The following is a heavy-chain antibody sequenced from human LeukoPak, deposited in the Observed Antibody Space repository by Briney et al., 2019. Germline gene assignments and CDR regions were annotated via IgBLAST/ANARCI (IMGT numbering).Heavy chain of an antibody. V-gene: IGHV3-23*01. Sequence: PGGSLRLSCAASGFTLSSYAMSWVRQAPGKGLEWVSAISGSGGSTYYADSVKGRFTISRDNSKNTLCLQMNSLRAEDTAVYYCAKEALSPDYYYYMDVWGKGTTVTVSS. J-gene: IGHJ6*03. CDR1: GFTLSSYA. CDR3: AKEALSPDYYYYMDV. CDR2: ISGSGGST.